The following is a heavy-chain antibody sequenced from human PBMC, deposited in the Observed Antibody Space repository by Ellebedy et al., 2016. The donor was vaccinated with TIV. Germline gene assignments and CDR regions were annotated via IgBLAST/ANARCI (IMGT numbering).Heavy chain of an antibody. CDR3: ARDLAQTDGYTNDY. J-gene: IGHJ4*02. V-gene: IGHV3-48*04. Sequence: GESLKISCTASGFTFSSYSMNWVRQAPGKGLEWVSYISSSSTIYYADSVKGRFTISRDNAKNSLYLQMNSLRAEDTAVYYCARDLAQTDGYTNDYWGQGTLVTVSS. CDR1: GFTFSSYS. D-gene: IGHD5-24*01. CDR2: ISSSSTI.